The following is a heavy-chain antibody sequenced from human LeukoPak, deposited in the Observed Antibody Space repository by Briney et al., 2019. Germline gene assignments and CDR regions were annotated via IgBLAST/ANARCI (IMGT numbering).Heavy chain of an antibody. J-gene: IGHJ5*02. CDR2: MNPNSGNT. CDR3: ARGRGDYSSGWYGNWFDP. V-gene: IGHV1-8*01. D-gene: IGHD6-19*01. Sequence: ASVKVSCKASGYTFTSYDINWMRQATGQGLEWMGCMNPNSGNTGYAQKFQGRVTMTRNTSISTAYMELSSLRSEDTAVCYCARGRGDYSSGWYGNWFDPWGQGTLVTVSS. CDR1: GYTFTSYD.